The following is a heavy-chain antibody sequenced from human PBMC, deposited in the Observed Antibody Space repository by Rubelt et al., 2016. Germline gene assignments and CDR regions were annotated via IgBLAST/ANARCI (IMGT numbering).Heavy chain of an antibody. Sequence: EVQLVESGGGLVQPGGSLRLSCAASGFTVSSNYMSWVRQAPGKGLEWVSVIYSGGSTYYADSVEGRFTISRDNSKNTLYLQMNSLRAEDTAVYYCARDRSYYDSGYAFDIWGQGTMVTVSS. J-gene: IGHJ3*02. D-gene: IGHD3-22*01. CDR2: IYSGGST. V-gene: IGHV3-66*01. CDR3: ARDRSYYDSGYAFDI. CDR1: GFTVSSNY.